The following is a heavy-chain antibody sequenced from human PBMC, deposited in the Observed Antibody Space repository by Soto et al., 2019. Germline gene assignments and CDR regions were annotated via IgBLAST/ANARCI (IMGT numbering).Heavy chain of an antibody. CDR2: IIPIFGTA. J-gene: IGHJ4*02. CDR1: GGTFSSYA. V-gene: IGHV1-69*13. CDR3: AREEVDYYDSSGYFVY. Sequence: GASVKVSCKASGGTFSSYAISWVRQAPGQGLEWMGGIIPIFGTANYAQKFQGRVTITADESTSTAYMELSSLRSEDTAVYYCAREEVDYYDSSGYFVYWGQGTLVTVSS. D-gene: IGHD3-22*01.